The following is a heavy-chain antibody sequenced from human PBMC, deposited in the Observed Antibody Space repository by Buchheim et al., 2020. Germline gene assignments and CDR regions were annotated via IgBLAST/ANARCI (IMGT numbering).Heavy chain of an antibody. Sequence: QVQLQESGPGLVKPSETLSLTCTVSGGSISSYYWSWIRQPPGKGLEWIGYIYYSGSTNYNPSLKSRVTISVDTSKNQFSLKLSSVTAADTAVYYCARVGYGDYDGYEVLGYFDYWGQGTL. CDR3: ARVGYGDYDGYEVLGYFDY. CDR2: IYYSGST. CDR1: GGSISSYY. D-gene: IGHD4-17*01. J-gene: IGHJ4*02. V-gene: IGHV4-59*01.